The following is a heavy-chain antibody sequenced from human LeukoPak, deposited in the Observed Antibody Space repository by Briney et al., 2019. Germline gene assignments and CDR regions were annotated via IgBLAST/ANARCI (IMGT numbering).Heavy chain of an antibody. CDR1: GGSFSGYY. D-gene: IGHD3-22*01. V-gene: IGHV4-34*01. CDR2: IYYSGTT. CDR3: ARHVYYYDSSGHRLLLAFDI. Sequence: SETLSLTCVVYGGSFSGYYWSWIRQPPGKGLEWIGSIYYSGTTYYNPSLKSRVTISVDTSKNQFSLKLSSVTAADTAVYYCARHVYYYDSSGHRLLLAFDIWGQGTMVAVSS. J-gene: IGHJ3*02.